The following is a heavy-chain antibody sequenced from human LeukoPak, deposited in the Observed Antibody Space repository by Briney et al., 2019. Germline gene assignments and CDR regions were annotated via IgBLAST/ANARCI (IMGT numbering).Heavy chain of an antibody. CDR1: GGSISSSGYY. J-gene: IGHJ4*02. CDR3: ARRSRDFWSGYYTDY. CDR2: IYYSGST. V-gene: IGHV4-39*07. Sequence: PSETLSLTCTVSGGSISSSGYYWGWIRQPPGKGLEWIGSIYYSGSTYYNPSLKSRVTISVDTSKNQFSLKLSSVTAADTAVYYCARRSRDFWSGYYTDYWGQGTLVTVSS. D-gene: IGHD3-3*01.